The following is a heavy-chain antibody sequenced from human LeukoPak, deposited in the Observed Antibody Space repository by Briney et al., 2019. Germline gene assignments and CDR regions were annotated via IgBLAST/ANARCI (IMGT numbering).Heavy chain of an antibody. CDR1: GFTFDDYA. Sequence: GGSLRLSCAASGFTFDDYAMHWVRQAPGKGLEWVSGISWNSGSIVYADSVKRRFTISRDNANNSLYLQMNSVRAEDTALYYCAKGPYGSGSFNWFDPWGQGTLVTVSS. J-gene: IGHJ5*02. V-gene: IGHV3-9*01. CDR2: ISWNSGSI. CDR3: AKGPYGSGSFNWFDP. D-gene: IGHD3-10*01.